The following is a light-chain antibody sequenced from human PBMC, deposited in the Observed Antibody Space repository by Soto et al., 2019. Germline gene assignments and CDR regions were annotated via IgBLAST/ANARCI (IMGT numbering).Light chain of an antibody. CDR1: SSDIGGYNS. Sequence: QSVLTQPASVSGSPGQSITISCTGTSSDIGGYNSVSWYQQHPGRAPRLIIYEDTNRPSGVSNRFSASKSGNTASLTISGLQAEDEADYYCTSYTPIVTLGSVFGTGTKLTVL. CDR2: EDT. V-gene: IGLV2-14*01. J-gene: IGLJ1*01. CDR3: TSYTPIVTLGSV.